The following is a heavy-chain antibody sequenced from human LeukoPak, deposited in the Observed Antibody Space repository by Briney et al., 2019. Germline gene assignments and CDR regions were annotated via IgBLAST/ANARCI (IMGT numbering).Heavy chain of an antibody. Sequence: PGGSLRLSCAASGFTFSTYVMSWVRQAPGKGLEWVSGMTGSGNYIFYADSVKGRFTIPRDNSKNTVFLQMNNLRVEDTAVYYCATRPAYCGGDCWGAYNIWGQGTVVTVSS. D-gene: IGHD2-21*02. CDR1: GFTFSTYV. V-gene: IGHV3-23*01. J-gene: IGHJ3*02. CDR3: ATRPAYCGGDCWGAYNI. CDR2: MTGSGNYI.